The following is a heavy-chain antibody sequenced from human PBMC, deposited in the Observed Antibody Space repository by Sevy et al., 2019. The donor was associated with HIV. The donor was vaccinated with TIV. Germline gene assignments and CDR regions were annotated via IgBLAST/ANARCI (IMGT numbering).Heavy chain of an antibody. CDR1: GFTFGDYG. V-gene: IGHV3-49*03. J-gene: IGHJ6*02. D-gene: IGHD2-2*01. CDR2: IRSKPYGGAT. CDR3: SRVLPPRLCSSASCYGGDYYYYGMDV. Sequence: GGSLRLSCTTSGFTFGDYGMSWFRQAPGKGLEWIGFIRSKPYGGATEYAASVKGRFTISRDDSKRIASLQMSSLKTADIAVYYCSRVLPPRLCSSASCYGGDYYYYGMDVWGQGTTVTVSS.